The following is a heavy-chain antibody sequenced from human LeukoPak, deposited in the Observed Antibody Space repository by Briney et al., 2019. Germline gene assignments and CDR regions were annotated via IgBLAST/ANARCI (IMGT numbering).Heavy chain of an antibody. D-gene: IGHD5-24*01. CDR2: IYYSGST. Sequence: SETLSLTCTVSGGSISSYYWSWIRQPPGKGLEWIGYIYYSGSTNYNPSLKSRVTISVDTSKNQFSLKLSSVTAADTAVYYCARAPITPPYYYMDVWGKGTTVTVSS. CDR3: ARAPITPPYYYMDV. V-gene: IGHV4-59*01. CDR1: GGSISSYY. J-gene: IGHJ6*03.